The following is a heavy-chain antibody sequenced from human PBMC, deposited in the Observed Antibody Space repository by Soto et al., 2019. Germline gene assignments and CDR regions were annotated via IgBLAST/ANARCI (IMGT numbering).Heavy chain of an antibody. Sequence: QVQLVESGGGVVQPGRSLRLSCAASGFTFSSYGMHWVRQAPGKGLEWVAVISYDGSNKYYADSVKGRFTISRDNSKNTLYLQMNSLRAEDTAVYYCAKGDGSGSLDYWGQGTLVTVSS. D-gene: IGHD3-3*01. CDR1: GFTFSSYG. CDR2: ISYDGSNK. V-gene: IGHV3-30*18. CDR3: AKGDGSGSLDY. J-gene: IGHJ4*02.